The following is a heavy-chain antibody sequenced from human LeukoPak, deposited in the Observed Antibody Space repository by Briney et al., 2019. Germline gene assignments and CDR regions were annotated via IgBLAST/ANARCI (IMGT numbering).Heavy chain of an antibody. Sequence: GGSLRLSCAASGFTFSSYSMNWVRQAPGKGLEWVSYISSSSSTIYYADSVKGRFTISRDNSKNTLYLQMNSLRAEDTAVYYCATEYSSSSGDYWGQGTLVTVSS. CDR2: ISSSSSTI. J-gene: IGHJ4*02. CDR1: GFTFSSYS. V-gene: IGHV3-48*01. CDR3: ATEYSSSSGDY. D-gene: IGHD6-6*01.